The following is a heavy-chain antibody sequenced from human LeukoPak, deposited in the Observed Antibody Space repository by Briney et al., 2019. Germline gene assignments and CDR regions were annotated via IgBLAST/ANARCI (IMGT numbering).Heavy chain of an antibody. CDR2: IIPIFGTA. D-gene: IGHD3-9*01. Sequence: SVKVSCRASGGTFSSYAISWVRQAPGQGLEWMGGIIPIFGTANYAQKFQGRVTITADKSTSTAYMELSSLRSEDTAVYYCAARFYDILTGNYYYGMDVWGKGTTVTVSS. CDR3: AARFYDILTGNYYYGMDV. CDR1: GGTFSSYA. J-gene: IGHJ6*04. V-gene: IGHV1-69*06.